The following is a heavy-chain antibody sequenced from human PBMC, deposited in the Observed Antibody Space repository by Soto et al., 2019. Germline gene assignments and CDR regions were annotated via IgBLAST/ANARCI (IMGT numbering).Heavy chain of an antibody. D-gene: IGHD6-13*01. CDR1: GYTFTSYG. V-gene: IGHV1-18*04. CDR2: ISAYNGNT. Sequence: QVQLVQSGAEVKKPGASVKVSCKASGYTFTSYGISWVRQAPGQGLEWMGWISAYNGNTNYAQKLQGRVTMTTDTSTSTAYMELRSVRSDDTAVYYCARLPRAAAGTNYYYGMDVWGQGTTVTVSS. CDR3: ARLPRAAAGTNYYYGMDV. J-gene: IGHJ6*02.